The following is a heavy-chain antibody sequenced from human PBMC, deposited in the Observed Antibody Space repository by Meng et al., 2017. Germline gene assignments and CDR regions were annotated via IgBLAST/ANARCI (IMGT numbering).Heavy chain of an antibody. Sequence: SETLSLTCTVSGGSVSSGSYYWSWIRQPPGKGLEWIGYIYYSGSTNYNPSLKSRVTISVDTSKNQISLKLSSVTAADTAVYYCASQLAYYYYGMDVWGQGTTVTVSS. CDR3: ASQLAYYYYGMDV. J-gene: IGHJ6*02. CDR2: IYYSGST. D-gene: IGHD2-2*01. CDR1: GGSVSSGSYY. V-gene: IGHV4-61*01.